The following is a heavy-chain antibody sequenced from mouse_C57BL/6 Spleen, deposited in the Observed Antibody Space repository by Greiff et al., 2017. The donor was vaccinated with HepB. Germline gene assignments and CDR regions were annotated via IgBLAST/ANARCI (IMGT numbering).Heavy chain of an antibody. Sequence: QVQLKQPGAELVKPGASVKLSCKASGYTFTSYWMHWVKQRPGQGLEWIGMIHPNSGSTNYNEKFKSKATLTVDKSSSTAYMQLSSLTSEDSAVYYCARDYDYSFAYWGQGTLVTVSA. V-gene: IGHV1-64*01. CDR3: ARDYDYSFAY. CDR1: GYTFTSYW. CDR2: IHPNSGST. J-gene: IGHJ3*01. D-gene: IGHD2-4*01.